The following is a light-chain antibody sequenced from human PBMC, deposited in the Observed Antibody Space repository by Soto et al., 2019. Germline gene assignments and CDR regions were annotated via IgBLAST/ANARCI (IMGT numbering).Light chain of an antibody. CDR2: EVS. CDR1: GSDIGGYNY. CDR3: SSYAGSNTFA. V-gene: IGLV2-8*01. Sequence: QSALTQPPSASGSPGQSVTISCTGTGSDIGGYNYVSWYQQHPGKAPTLIIYEVSKRPSGVPDRFSGSKSGNTASLTVSGLQAEDEADYYCSSYAGSNTFAFGTGTKLTVL. J-gene: IGLJ1*01.